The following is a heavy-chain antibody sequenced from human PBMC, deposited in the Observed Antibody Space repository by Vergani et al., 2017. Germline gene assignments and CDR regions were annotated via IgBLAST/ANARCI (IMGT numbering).Heavy chain of an antibody. J-gene: IGHJ4*02. CDR2: INAGNGNT. Sequence: QVQLVQSGAEVKKPGASVKVSCKASGYTFTSYAMHWVRQAPGQRLEWMGWINAGNGNTKYSQKFQGRVTITRDTSASTAYMELSSLRSEDTAVYYCARNTRIVVVPAAMSYWGQGTLVTVSS. CDR3: ARNTRIVVVPAAMSY. D-gene: IGHD2-2*01. V-gene: IGHV1-3*01. CDR1: GYTFTSYA.